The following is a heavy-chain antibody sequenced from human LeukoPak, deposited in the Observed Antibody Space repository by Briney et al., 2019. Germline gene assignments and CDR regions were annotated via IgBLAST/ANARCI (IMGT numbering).Heavy chain of an antibody. CDR2: IISIFGTA. Sequence: ASVKVSCKASGGTFSSYAINWVRQAPGQGVEWMGGIISIFGTANYVQKFQGRVTITADESTSTDYMELSSLRSEYTAVYYCAREDTYYDILTGYLSPPHAFYIWGQGTMVSVSS. J-gene: IGHJ3*02. V-gene: IGHV1-69*13. D-gene: IGHD3-9*01. CDR3: AREDTYYDILTGYLSPPHAFYI. CDR1: GGTFSSYA.